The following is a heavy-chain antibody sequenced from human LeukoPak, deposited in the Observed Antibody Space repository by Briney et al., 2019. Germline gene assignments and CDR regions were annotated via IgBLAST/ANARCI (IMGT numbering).Heavy chain of an antibody. CDR1: GFTFSDYY. CDR3: ARERWLQSSYYFDY. V-gene: IGHV3-11*05. D-gene: IGHD5-24*01. Sequence: PGGSLRLSCAASGFTFSDYYMSWIRQAPGKGLEWVSYISSISSYTKYADSVKGRFTISRDNAKNSLYLIMNSLRAEDTAVYYCARERWLQSSYYFDYWGQGTLVTVSS. J-gene: IGHJ4*02. CDR2: ISSISSYT.